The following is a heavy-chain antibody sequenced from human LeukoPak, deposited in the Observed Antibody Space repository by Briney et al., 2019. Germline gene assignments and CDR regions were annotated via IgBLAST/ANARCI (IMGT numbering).Heavy chain of an antibody. D-gene: IGHD2-15*01. J-gene: IGHJ6*02. Sequence: SGTLSLTCTVSGGSVSSSSYYWAWIRQPPGKGLEWIGYIYYSGSTNYNPSLKSRVTISVDTSKNQFSLKLSSVTPEDTAVYYCARSPDAAKGGYYYYGMDVWGQGTTVTVSS. CDR2: IYYSGST. CDR3: ARSPDAAKGGYYYYGMDV. CDR1: GGSVSSSSYY. V-gene: IGHV4-61*05.